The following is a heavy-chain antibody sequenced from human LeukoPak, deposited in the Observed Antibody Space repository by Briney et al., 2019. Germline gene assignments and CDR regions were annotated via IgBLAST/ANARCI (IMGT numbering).Heavy chain of an antibody. Sequence: GGSLRLSCGTSGFTFSSYWMHWVRQAPGKGLVWVSRINNDGSSTSYADSVQGRFTISRDNAKNTLYLQMNSLRAEDTALYYCARVARGDYYYYYMDVWGKGTTVTVSS. J-gene: IGHJ6*03. CDR2: INNDGSST. CDR1: GFTFSSYW. V-gene: IGHV3-74*01. CDR3: ARVARGDYYYYYMDV. D-gene: IGHD3-10*01.